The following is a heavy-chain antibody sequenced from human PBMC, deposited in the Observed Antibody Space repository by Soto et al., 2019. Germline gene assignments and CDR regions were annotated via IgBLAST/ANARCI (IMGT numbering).Heavy chain of an antibody. CDR2: ISHSGTT. Sequence: SETLSLTCTVSGGSISSGGYYWSWIRQPPGKGLEWIGYISHSGTTYYNPSLKSRITISVDTSKNQFSLKLSSVTAADTAVYYCARDLSDYNGMDVWGQGTTVTAP. V-gene: IGHV4-30-4*08. CDR1: GGSISSGGYY. D-gene: IGHD3-16*02. CDR3: ARDLSDYNGMDV. J-gene: IGHJ6*02.